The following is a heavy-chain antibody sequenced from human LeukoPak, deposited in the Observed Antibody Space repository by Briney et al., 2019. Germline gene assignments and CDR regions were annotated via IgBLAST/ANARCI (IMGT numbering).Heavy chain of an antibody. CDR3: AKANGAIFGVAGYFDY. V-gene: IGHV4-59*01. J-gene: IGHJ4*02. CDR1: GGSISSYY. Sequence: PSETLSLTCTVSGGSISSYYWSWIRQPPGKGLEWIGYIYYSGSTNYNPSLKSRVTISVDTSKNQFSLKLSSVTAADTAVYYCAKANGAIFGVAGYFDYWGQGTLVTVSS. D-gene: IGHD3-3*02. CDR2: IYYSGST.